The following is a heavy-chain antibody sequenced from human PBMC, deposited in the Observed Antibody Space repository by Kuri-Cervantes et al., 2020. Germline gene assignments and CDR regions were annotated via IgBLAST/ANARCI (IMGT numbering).Heavy chain of an antibody. J-gene: IGHJ3*02. V-gene: IGHV4-59*01. CDR3: ARGVWQQPVLGALDI. Sequence: SETLSLTCTVPGGSINTYYWTWIRQPPGKGLEWIGYIYYSGSTNYNPSLKSRVTISLDTSKNQFSLKLSSVIAADTAIYCCARGVWQQPVLGALDIWGQGTMVTVSS. CDR1: GGSINTYY. D-gene: IGHD6-13*01. CDR2: IYYSGST.